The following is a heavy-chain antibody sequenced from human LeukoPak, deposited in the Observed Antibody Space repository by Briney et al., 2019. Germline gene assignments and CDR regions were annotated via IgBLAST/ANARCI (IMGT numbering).Heavy chain of an antibody. CDR1: GFTFSSYG. V-gene: IGHV3-33*06. CDR3: AKDLDIAAAGAVDY. CDR2: IRYDGSNK. J-gene: IGHJ4*02. Sequence: GGSLRLSCAASGFTFSSYGMHWVRQAPGKGLEWVAVIRYDGSNKYYADSVKGRFTISRDNSKNTLYLQMNSLRAEDTAVYYCAKDLDIAAAGAVDYWGQGTLVTVSS. D-gene: IGHD6-13*01.